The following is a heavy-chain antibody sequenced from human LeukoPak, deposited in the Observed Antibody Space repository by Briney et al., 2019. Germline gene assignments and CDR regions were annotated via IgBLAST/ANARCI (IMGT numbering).Heavy chain of an antibody. CDR3: AKWGDYDILTGYYDPDY. V-gene: IGHV3-30*18. J-gene: IGHJ4*02. CDR1: GFTFSSYG. Sequence: GGSLRLSCAASGFTFSSYGMHWVRQAPGKELEWVAVISYDGSNKYYADSVKGRFTISRDNSKNTLYLQMNSLRAEDTAVYYCAKWGDYDILTGYYDPDYWSQGTLVTASS. CDR2: ISYDGSNK. D-gene: IGHD3-9*01.